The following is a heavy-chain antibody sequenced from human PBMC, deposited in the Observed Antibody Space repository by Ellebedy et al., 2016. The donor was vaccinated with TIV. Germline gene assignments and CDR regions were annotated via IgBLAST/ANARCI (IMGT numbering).Heavy chain of an antibody. CDR3: ARGGGSRLSHSFDI. J-gene: IGHJ3*02. V-gene: IGHV3-48*04. Sequence: GESLKISCAASGFTFNSYRMNWVRQAPGKGLEWVSYIGSTVTIIYYADSVKGRFTISRDNAKNSLYLQMNSLRAEDTAVYYCARGGGSRLSHSFDIWGQGTMVTVSS. CDR2: IGSTVTII. D-gene: IGHD3-10*01. CDR1: GFTFNSYR.